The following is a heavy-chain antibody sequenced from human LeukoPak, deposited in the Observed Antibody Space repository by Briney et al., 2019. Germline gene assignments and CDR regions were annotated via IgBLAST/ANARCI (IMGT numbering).Heavy chain of an antibody. D-gene: IGHD5-18*01. V-gene: IGHV1-2*02. CDR1: GYTFIGYY. CDR2: INPNSGGT. J-gene: IGHJ4*02. CDR3: ARGSRYGYSRLVY. Sequence: ASVKVSCKASGYTFIGYYMHWVRQAPGQGLEWMGWINPNSGGTNYAQKFQGRVTMTRDTSISTAYMELSRLRSDDTAVYYCARGSRYGYSRLVYWGQGTLVTVSS.